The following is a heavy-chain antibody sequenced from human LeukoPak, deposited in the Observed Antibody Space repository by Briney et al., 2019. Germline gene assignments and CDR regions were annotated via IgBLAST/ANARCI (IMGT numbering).Heavy chain of an antibody. CDR1: GFGFSAYN. CDR2: VWNDGSNR. J-gene: IGHJ4*02. Sequence: PGGSLRLSCAASGFGFSAYNIDWVRQAPSKGLEWLAIVWNDGSNRYYADSVEGRFTVSRDNSKNTAYLQLNSLGPEDTAMYYCARSDVYRLALDLWGQGTLVSVSS. CDR3: ARSDVYRLALDL. D-gene: IGHD2-8*01. V-gene: IGHV3-33*01.